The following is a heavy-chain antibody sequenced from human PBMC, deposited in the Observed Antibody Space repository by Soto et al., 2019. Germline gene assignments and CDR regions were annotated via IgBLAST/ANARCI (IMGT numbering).Heavy chain of an antibody. Sequence: PGGSLRLSCAASGFTFDDYAMHWVRQAPGKGLEWVSGISWNSGSIGYADSVKGRFTISRDNAKNSLYLQMNSLRAEDTALYYCCGYDADDAFDIWGQGTMVTVSS. V-gene: IGHV3-9*01. CDR1: GFTFDDYA. CDR2: ISWNSGSI. D-gene: IGHD5-12*01. J-gene: IGHJ3*02. CDR3: CGYDADDAFDI.